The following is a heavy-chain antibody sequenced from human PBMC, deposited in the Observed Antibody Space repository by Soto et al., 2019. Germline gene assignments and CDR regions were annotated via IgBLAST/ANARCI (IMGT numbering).Heavy chain of an antibody. V-gene: IGHV3-23*01. CDR2: IRGGGGIT. CDR1: GFTFSNYA. D-gene: IGHD6-19*01. CDR3: ARFQVAGTPYYGLDV. Sequence: TGGSLRLSCAASGFTFSNYAMTWVRQAPGKGLEWLSGIRGGGGITYYADSVKGRFTISRDNSKNTLYLQMNSLRAEDTAVYYWARFQVAGTPYYGLDVWGQGTMVTVSS. J-gene: IGHJ6*02.